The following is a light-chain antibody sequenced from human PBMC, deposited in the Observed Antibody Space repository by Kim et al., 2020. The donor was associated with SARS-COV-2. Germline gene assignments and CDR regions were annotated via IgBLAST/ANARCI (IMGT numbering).Light chain of an antibody. J-gene: IGKJ2*01. V-gene: IGKV1-5*03. CDR3: QHYGRFPYT. CDR2: LAS. CDR1: QAISTW. Sequence: SASVGDRVTITCRASQAISTWLAWYQQKPGKAPNLLIYLASTLESGVPSRFIGSGSGTEFTLTIDSLQPDDFATYYCQHYGRFPYTFGQGTKLEI.